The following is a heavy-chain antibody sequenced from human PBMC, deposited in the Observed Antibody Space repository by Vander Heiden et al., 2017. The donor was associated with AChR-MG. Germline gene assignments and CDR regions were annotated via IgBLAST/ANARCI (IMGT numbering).Heavy chain of an antibody. J-gene: IGHJ6*02. CDR1: GFAFSSYG. Sequence: QVQLVESGGGVVQPGGSLRLSCAASGFAFSSYGMHWVRQAPGKGLEWVAFIRYDGSNKYYADSVKGRFTISRDNSKNTLYLQMNSLRAEDTAVYYCAKDMSAGSAYDATTYGMDVWGQGTTVTVSS. V-gene: IGHV3-30*02. CDR3: AKDMSAGSAYDATTYGMDV. CDR2: IRYDGSNK. D-gene: IGHD5-12*01.